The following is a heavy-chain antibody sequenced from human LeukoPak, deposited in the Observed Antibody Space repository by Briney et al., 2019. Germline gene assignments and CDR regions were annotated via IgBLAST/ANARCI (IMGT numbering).Heavy chain of an antibody. CDR1: GGSISSYY. CDR3: ARGQTHDFWSGYYQNWFDP. D-gene: IGHD3-3*01. V-gene: IGHV4-59*01. CDR2: IYYSGST. Sequence: PSETLSLTCTVSGGSISSYYWSWIRQPPGKGLEWIGYIYYSGSTNYNPSLKSRVTTSVDTSKNQFSLKLSSVTAADTAVYYCARGQTHDFWSGYYQNWFDPWGQGTLVTVSS. J-gene: IGHJ5*02.